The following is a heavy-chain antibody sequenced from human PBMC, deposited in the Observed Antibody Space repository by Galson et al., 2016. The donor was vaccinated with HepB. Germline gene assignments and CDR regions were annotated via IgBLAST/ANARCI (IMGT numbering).Heavy chain of an antibody. D-gene: IGHD3-10*01. V-gene: IGHV3-11*03. CDR2: ISSSSYT. CDR3: ARTFYYGSGTSSYY. CDR1: GFTFSDYY. Sequence: LRLSCAASGFTFSDYYMNWIRQAPGKGLEWVSYISSSSYTNYADSVKGRFTISRDNAKNSLYLQTNSLRAEDTAVYYCARTFYYGSGTSSYYWGQGTLVTVSS. J-gene: IGHJ4*02.